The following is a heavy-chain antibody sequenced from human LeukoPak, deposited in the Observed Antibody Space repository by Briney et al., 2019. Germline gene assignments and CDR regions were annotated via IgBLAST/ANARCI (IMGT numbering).Heavy chain of an antibody. CDR3: ARAEPRGSVWYPY. V-gene: IGHV4-4*02. Sequence: PSGTLSLTCAVSGGSISSNNWWSWVRQPPGKGLEWIGEIFHSGSTNYNPSLKSRVTISVDKSKNQFSLKLNSVTAADTAVYYGARAEPRGSVWYPYWGQGTLVTVSS. CDR2: IFHSGST. D-gene: IGHD6-13*01. J-gene: IGHJ4*02. CDR1: GGSISSNNW.